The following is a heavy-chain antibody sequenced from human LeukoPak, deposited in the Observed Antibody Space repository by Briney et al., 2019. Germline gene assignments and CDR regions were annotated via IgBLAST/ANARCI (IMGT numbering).Heavy chain of an antibody. J-gene: IGHJ4*02. CDR1: GGTFSSYA. CDR3: ARGIAADDSSGYYYE. CDR2: IIPIFGTA. Sequence: SVKVSCKASGGTFSSYAISWVRQAPGQGLEWMGGIIPIFGTANYAQKFQGRVTITADESTSTAYMELSSLRSEDTAVHYCARGIAADDSSGYYYEWGQGTLVTVSS. D-gene: IGHD3-22*01. V-gene: IGHV1-69*13.